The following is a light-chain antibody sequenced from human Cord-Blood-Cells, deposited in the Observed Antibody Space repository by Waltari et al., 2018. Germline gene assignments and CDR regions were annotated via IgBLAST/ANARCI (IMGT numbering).Light chain of an antibody. J-gene: IGKJ2*01. CDR2: AAS. CDR3: QQCYSTPYT. CDR1: QSISSY. Sequence: DIQMPQSPSSLSASVGDRVTITCRASQSISSYLNWYQQKPGKPPKLLIYAASSLQSGVPSRFSGSGSGTDFTLTISSLQPEDFATYYCQQCYSTPYTFGQGTKLEIK. V-gene: IGKV1-39*01.